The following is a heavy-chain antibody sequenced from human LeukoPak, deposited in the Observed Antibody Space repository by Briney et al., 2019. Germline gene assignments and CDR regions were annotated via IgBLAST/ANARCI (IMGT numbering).Heavy chain of an antibody. Sequence: GSSVKVSCKASGGTFSSYAISWVRQAPGQGLEWMGRIIPIFGTANYAQKFQGRVTITTDESTSTAYMELSSLRSEDTAVYYCTLGRGSSGEQYYYYYYYMDVWGKGTTVTVSS. CDR3: TLGRGSSGEQYYYYYYYMDV. V-gene: IGHV1-69*05. CDR2: IIPIFGTA. CDR1: GGTFSSYA. D-gene: IGHD6-6*01. J-gene: IGHJ6*03.